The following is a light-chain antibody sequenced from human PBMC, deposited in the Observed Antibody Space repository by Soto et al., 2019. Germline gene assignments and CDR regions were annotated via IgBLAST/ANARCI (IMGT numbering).Light chain of an antibody. J-gene: IGLJ3*02. CDR3: VSWDSSLNGGV. CDR1: RSNIQNNY. CDR2: DNT. V-gene: IGLV1-51*01. Sequence: QSVLTQPPSVSAAPGQKVTISCTGGRSNIQNNYVSWYQQFPGTAPKLLIYDNTKRPSGIPDRFSGSKSGTSATLDITGLQTGDEADYYCVSWDSSLNGGVFGGGTKVTVL.